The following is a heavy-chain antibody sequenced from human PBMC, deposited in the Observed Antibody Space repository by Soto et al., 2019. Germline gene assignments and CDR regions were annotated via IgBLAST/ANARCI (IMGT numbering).Heavy chain of an antibody. J-gene: IGHJ6*02. Sequence: QVQLVQSGAEVKKPGSSVKVSCKASGGTFSSYAISWVRQAPGQGLEWMGGIIPIFGTANYAKKFQGRVTITADESTRTAYIELSRRRSEDTAVYYCASVLELHYYYGMDVWGQGTTVTVSS. CDR2: IIPIFGTA. V-gene: IGHV1-69*12. CDR3: ASVLELHYYYGMDV. D-gene: IGHD1-7*01. CDR1: GGTFSSYA.